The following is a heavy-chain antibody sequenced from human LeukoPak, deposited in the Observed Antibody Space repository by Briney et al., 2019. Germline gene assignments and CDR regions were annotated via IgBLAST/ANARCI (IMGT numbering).Heavy chain of an antibody. CDR1: GYSISSGYY. D-gene: IGHD5-12*01. Sequence: PSETLSLTCAVSGYSISSGYYWGWIRQPPGKGLEWIGSIYHSGSTYYNPSLKSLVTISVDTSKNQFSLKLSSVTAADTAVYYCARGGGYDEGVDYWGQGTLVTVSS. V-gene: IGHV4-38-2*01. CDR2: IYHSGST. CDR3: ARGGGYDEGVDY. J-gene: IGHJ4*02.